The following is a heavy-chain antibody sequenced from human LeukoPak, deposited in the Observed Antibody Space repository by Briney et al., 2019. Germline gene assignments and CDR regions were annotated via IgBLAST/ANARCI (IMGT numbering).Heavy chain of an antibody. V-gene: IGHV1-69*13. CDR1: GGTFSSYA. CDR3: ARALAARPLWYFDL. J-gene: IGHJ2*01. Sequence: ASVKVSCKASGGTFSSYAISWVRQAPGQGLEWMGGIIPIFGTANYAQKFQGRVTITADESMSTAYMELSSLRSEDTAVYYCARALAARPLWYFDLWGRGTLVTVSS. CDR2: IIPIFGTA. D-gene: IGHD6-6*01.